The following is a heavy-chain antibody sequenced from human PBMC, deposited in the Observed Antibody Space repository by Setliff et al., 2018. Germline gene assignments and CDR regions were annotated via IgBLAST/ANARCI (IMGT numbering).Heavy chain of an antibody. Sequence: SETLSLTCTVSGGSITRGSFYWSWIRQSDGKRLEWIGRIHASGSPNYNPSLKSRVTISLDPSANQFSLNLSSVTAADTAFYYCAKERYFDWFFEDWGQGTLVTGSS. CDR2: IHASGSP. J-gene: IGHJ4*02. CDR3: AKERYFDWFFED. D-gene: IGHD3-9*01. V-gene: IGHV4-61*02. CDR1: GGSITRGSFY.